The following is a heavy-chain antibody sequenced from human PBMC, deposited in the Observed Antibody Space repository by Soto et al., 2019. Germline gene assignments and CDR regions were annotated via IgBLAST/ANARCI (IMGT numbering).Heavy chain of an antibody. CDR2: IIPIFGTA. CDR3: AKKGPIGYCSSTSCSNQLYPYYYYYGMDV. D-gene: IGHD2-2*03. J-gene: IGHJ6*02. CDR1: GGTFSSYA. V-gene: IGHV1-69*06. Sequence: SVKVSCKASGGTFSSYAISWVRQAPGQGLEWMGGIIPIFGTANYAQKFQGRVTITADKSTSTAYMELSSLRSEDTAVYYCAKKGPIGYCSSTSCSNQLYPYYYYYGMDVWGQGTRVTVSS.